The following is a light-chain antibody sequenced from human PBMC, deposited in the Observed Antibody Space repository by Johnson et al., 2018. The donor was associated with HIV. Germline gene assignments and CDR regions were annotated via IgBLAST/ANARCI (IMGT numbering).Light chain of an antibody. CDR2: DNN. CDR3: GTGDSRLSAGRYV. Sequence: QSVLTQPPSVSAAPGQKVTISCSGSSSNIGNNYVSWYQQFPGTAPKLVIYDNNRRPSGIPDRFSGSKSGTSATLGITGLQTGDEADYYCGTGDSRLSAGRYVLGTGTKVTVL. V-gene: IGLV1-51*01. J-gene: IGLJ1*01. CDR1: SSNIGNNY.